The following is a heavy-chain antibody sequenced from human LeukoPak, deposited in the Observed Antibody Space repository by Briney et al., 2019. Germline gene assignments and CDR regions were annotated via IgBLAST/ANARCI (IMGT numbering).Heavy chain of an antibody. CDR1: GFTFSSYA. Sequence: GGSLRLSCAASGFTFSSYAMSWVRQAPGKGLEWVSAISDSGGSTYYADSVKGRFTISRDNSKNTLYLQMNSLRAEDTAVYYCAKVMLDYYGSGSDYWGQGTLVTVSS. CDR3: AKVMLDYYGSGSDY. CDR2: ISDSGGST. D-gene: IGHD3-10*01. J-gene: IGHJ4*02. V-gene: IGHV3-23*01.